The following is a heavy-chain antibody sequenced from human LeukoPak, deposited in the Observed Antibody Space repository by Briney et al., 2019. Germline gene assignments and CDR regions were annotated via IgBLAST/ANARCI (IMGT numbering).Heavy chain of an antibody. V-gene: IGHV3-48*03. CDR3: ARDGLGVADLDY. CDR1: GFMFSSYA. J-gene: IGHJ4*02. Sequence: PGGSLRLSCVASGFMFSSYAMNWVRQAPGKGREWLSYISSSGTTIYSADSVKGRFTISRDNAKNSLYLHMNSLRGEDTAAYYCARDGLGVADLDYWGQGTLVTVSS. CDR2: ISSSGTTI. D-gene: IGHD2-15*01.